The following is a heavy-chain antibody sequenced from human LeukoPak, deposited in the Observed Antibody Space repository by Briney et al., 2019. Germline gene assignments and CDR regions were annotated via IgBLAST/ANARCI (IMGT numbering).Heavy chain of an antibody. D-gene: IGHD3-9*01. CDR3: ARTHFDSLGWFDP. CDR1: GGSIRSGGYY. Sequence: PSETLSLTCTVSGGSIRSGGYYWGWIRQPPGKGLEWIATIYYSGSTYSNPSLKSRVTLSVDVSKNRFSLNLTSVTAADTALYFCARTHFDSLGWFDPWGQGIQVIVSS. J-gene: IGHJ5*02. V-gene: IGHV4-39*07. CDR2: IYYSGST.